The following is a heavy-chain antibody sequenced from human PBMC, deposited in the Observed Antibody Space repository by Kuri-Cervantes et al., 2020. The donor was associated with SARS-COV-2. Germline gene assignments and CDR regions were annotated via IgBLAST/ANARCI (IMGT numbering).Heavy chain of an antibody. CDR3: AREGCGGDCYDY. CDR2: ISSNGGST. V-gene: IGHV3-64*04. CDR1: GFTFSSYA. D-gene: IGHD2-21*01. Sequence: GESLKISCSASGFTFSSYAMHWVRQAPGKGLEYVSAISSNGGSTYYADSVKGRFTISRDNSKNSLYLQMNSLRDEDTAVYYCAREGCGGDCYDYWGQGTLVTVSS. J-gene: IGHJ4*02.